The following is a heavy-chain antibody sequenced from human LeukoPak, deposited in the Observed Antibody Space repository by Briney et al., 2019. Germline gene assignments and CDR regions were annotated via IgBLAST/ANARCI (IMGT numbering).Heavy chain of an antibody. CDR2: INHSGST. Sequence: SETLSLTCAVYGGSFSGYYWSWIRQPPGKGLEWIGEINHSGSTNYNPSLKGRVTISVDTSKNQFSLKLSSVTAADTAVYYCARGGDYGGNDDFDYWGQGTLVTVSS. J-gene: IGHJ4*02. D-gene: IGHD4-23*01. CDR1: GGSFSGYY. V-gene: IGHV4-34*01. CDR3: ARGGDYGGNDDFDY.